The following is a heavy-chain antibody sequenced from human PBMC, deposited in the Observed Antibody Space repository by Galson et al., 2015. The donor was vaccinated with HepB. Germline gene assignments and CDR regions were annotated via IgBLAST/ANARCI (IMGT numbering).Heavy chain of an antibody. Sequence: LSLTCTVSGYSISSGYYWGWIRQPPGKGPEWIGSIYHSGSTYYNPSLKSRVTISVDTSKNQFSLKLSSVTAADTAVYYCARVLSRGSYSVYWYFDLWGRGTLVTVSS. J-gene: IGHJ2*01. V-gene: IGHV4-38-2*02. D-gene: IGHD1-26*01. CDR3: ARVLSRGSYSVYWYFDL. CDR1: GYSISSGYY. CDR2: IYHSGST.